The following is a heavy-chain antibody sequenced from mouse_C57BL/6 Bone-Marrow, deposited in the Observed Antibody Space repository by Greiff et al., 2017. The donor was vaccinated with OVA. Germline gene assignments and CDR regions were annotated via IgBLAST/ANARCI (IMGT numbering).Heavy chain of an antibody. V-gene: IGHV1-50*01. CDR2: IDPSDGYT. J-gene: IGHJ2*01. CDR1: GYTFTSYW. CDR3: AREDYGSSYGYFDY. D-gene: IGHD1-1*01. Sequence: VQLQQPGAELVKPGASVKLSCKASGYTFTSYWMQWVKQRPGQGLEWIGEIDPSDGYTNYNQKFKGKATLTVDPSSSTAYIQLSSLTSEDSAVHYCAREDYGSSYGYFDYWGQGTTLTVSS.